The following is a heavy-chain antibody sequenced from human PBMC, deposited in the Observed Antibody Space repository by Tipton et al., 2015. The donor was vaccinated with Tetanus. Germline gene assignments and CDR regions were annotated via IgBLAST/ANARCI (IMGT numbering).Heavy chain of an antibody. J-gene: IGHJ5*02. Sequence: GLVKPSETLSLTCAVYGGSLSRYYWTWIRQPPGKGLEWIGEVDDSGSTNYSPSLKSRVTISLDTSKNEFSLTLSSVTAADTAVYYCARDQGGGRVVRLNWLDPWGQGTLVTVSS. CDR2: VDDSGST. CDR1: GGSLSRYY. CDR3: ARDQGGGRVVRLNWLDP. D-gene: IGHD6-6*01. V-gene: IGHV4-34*01.